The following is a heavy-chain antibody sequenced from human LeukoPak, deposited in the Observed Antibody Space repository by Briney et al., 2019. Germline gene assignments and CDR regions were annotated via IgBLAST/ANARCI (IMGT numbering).Heavy chain of an antibody. V-gene: IGHV3-23*01. D-gene: IGHD3-16*01. J-gene: IGHJ4*02. CDR3: AKVNHLLLITYYFDY. CDR1: GFTFSSYA. Sequence: GGSLRLSCAASGFTFSSYAMSWVRQAPGKGLEWVSAISGSGGSTYYADSVKGRFTISRDNSKNTLYLQMNSLRAEDTAVYYCAKVNHLLLITYYFDYWGQGILVTVSS. CDR2: ISGSGGST.